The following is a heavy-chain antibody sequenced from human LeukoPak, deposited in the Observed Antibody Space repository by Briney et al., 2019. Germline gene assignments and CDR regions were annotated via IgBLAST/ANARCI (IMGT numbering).Heavy chain of an antibody. CDR1: GFTFSSYS. J-gene: IGHJ4*02. Sequence: GGSLRLSCAASGFTFSSYSMNWVRQAPGKGLEWVAYISSGSGSIYFADSVKGRFTISRDNSNNTVFLEMNSLRAEDTAVYYCAKDGRAVAGTGLDYWGLGTLVTVSS. CDR3: AKDGRAVAGTGLDY. V-gene: IGHV3-48*01. D-gene: IGHD6-19*01. CDR2: ISSGSGSI.